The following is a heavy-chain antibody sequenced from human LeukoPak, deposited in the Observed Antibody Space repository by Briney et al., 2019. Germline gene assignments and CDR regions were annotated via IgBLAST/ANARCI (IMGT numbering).Heavy chain of an antibody. D-gene: IGHD2/OR15-2a*01. CDR2: MYHSGST. CDR3: AREGTHTTTWYHWFDP. V-gene: IGHV4-38-2*02. Sequence: SETLSLTCTASGHTISSDYYCAWIRQPPGKGLEWIGSMYHSGSTYYNPSLKSRVTISLDTSKNQLSLKLSSVTAADTAVYYCAREGTHTTTWYHWFDPGGQGTLVTVSS. CDR1: GHTISSDYY. J-gene: IGHJ5*02.